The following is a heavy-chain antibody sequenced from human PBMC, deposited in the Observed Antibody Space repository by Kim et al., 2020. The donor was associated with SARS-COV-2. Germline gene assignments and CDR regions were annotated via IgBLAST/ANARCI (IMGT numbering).Heavy chain of an antibody. D-gene: IGHD3-10*01. CDR2: IHNSGST. J-gene: IGHJ6*03. V-gene: IGHV4-59*01. Sequence: SETLSLTCTVSGASISSYYWTWIRQPPGKGLEWIGFIHNSGSTNYNPSLKSRVTISVDTSKSQFSLKMTSVTAVDTAVYYCARVIKLGFGAFYTLSSDYYYMDVWDNGTTVTVSS. CDR1: GASISSYY. CDR3: ARVIKLGFGAFYTLSSDYYYMDV.